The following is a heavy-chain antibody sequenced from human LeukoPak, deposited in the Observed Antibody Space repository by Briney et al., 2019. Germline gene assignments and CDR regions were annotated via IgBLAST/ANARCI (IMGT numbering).Heavy chain of an antibody. Sequence: GGSLRLSCAAAGFVFENAWMTWVRQAPGRGLEWVGRIKNKNDGDTAEYNGPVKGRFTISRDDSKNTLYLQVNSLKIEDTGVYYCAKELGWYEEIDYWGQGTLVTVSS. CDR2: IKNKNDGDTA. CDR3: AKELGWYEEIDY. CDR1: GFVFENAW. D-gene: IGHD1-14*01. V-gene: IGHV3-15*01. J-gene: IGHJ4*02.